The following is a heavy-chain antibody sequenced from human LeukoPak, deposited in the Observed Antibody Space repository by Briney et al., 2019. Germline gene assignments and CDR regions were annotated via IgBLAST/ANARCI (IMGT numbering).Heavy chain of an antibody. Sequence: GGSLRLSCVVSGFTVSNNYMSWVRQAPGKGLGWVANIKADGTEKYYVDSVKGRFTISRDNSKNTLYLQMNSLRAEDTAVYYCARGHALRQFDYWGQGTLVTVSS. CDR1: GFTVSNNY. V-gene: IGHV3-7*01. D-gene: IGHD3-3*01. J-gene: IGHJ4*02. CDR3: ARGHALRQFDY. CDR2: IKADGTEK.